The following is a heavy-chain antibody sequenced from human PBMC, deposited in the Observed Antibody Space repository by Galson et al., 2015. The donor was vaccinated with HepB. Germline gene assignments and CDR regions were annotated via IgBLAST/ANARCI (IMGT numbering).Heavy chain of an antibody. V-gene: IGHV1-69-2*01. CDR3: ATAPKYYYDATDFY. D-gene: IGHD3-22*01. Sequence: VKVSCKVSGYIFMDHYMHWVQQAPGKGLEWMGLVDPEDGTTIYAAEFEGRLTIAADTSTDTAYMELSSLRFADTAVYYCATAPKYYYDATDFYWGQGTLVTVSS. CDR2: VDPEDGTT. CDR1: GYIFMDHY. J-gene: IGHJ4*02.